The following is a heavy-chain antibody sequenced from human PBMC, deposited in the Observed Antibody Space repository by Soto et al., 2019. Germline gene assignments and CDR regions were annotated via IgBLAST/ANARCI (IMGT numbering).Heavy chain of an antibody. CDR1: GGSISSSSYY. CDR2: IYYSGST. J-gene: IGHJ4*02. CDR3: ASGRGYDILTGYYPYFDY. Sequence: SETLSLTCTVSGGSISSSSYYWGWIRQPPGKGLEWIGSIYYSGSTYYNPSLKSRVTISVDTSKNQFSLYLQMNSLRAEDTALYYCASGRGYDILTGYYPYFDYWGQGTLVTVSS. D-gene: IGHD3-9*01. V-gene: IGHV4-39*07.